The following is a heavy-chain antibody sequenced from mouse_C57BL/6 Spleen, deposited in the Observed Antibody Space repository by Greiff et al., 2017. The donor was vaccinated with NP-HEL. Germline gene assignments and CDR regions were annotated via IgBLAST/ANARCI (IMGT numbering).Heavy chain of an antibody. J-gene: IGHJ1*03. V-gene: IGHV1-59*01. CDR3: AREGTFTTVVATRYFDV. CDR2: IDPSDSYT. CDR1: GYTFTSYW. Sequence: QVQLQQPGAELVRPGTSVKLSCKASGYTFTSYWMHWVKQRPGQGLEWIGVIDPSDSYTNYNQKFKGKATLTVDTSSSTAYMQLSSLTSEDSAVYYCAREGTFTTVVATRYFDVWGTGTTVTVSS. D-gene: IGHD1-1*01.